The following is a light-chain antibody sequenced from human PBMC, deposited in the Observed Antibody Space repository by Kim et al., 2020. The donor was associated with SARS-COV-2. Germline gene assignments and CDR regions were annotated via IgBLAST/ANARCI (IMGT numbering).Light chain of an antibody. Sequence: SASVGDRVTITCRASQSMSSWLAWYQQKPGKAPNLLIYKASSLESGVPSRFSGSGSGTEFTLTISSLQPDDFATYYCQQYNSYSRTFGQGTKLEI. CDR2: KAS. V-gene: IGKV1-5*03. CDR1: QSMSSW. J-gene: IGKJ2*01. CDR3: QQYNSYSRT.